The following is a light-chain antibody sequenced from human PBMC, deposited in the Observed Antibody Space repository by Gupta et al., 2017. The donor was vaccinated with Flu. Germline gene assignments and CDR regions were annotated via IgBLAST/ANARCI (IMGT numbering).Light chain of an antibody. CDR2: QDD. CDR1: KLDNKY. Sequence: SYELTQPPSVSVSPGQTASITCSGDKLDNKYACWYQQKPGQSPVLVIYQDDKRPSGIPERFSGSNSGNTATLTISGTQPMDEAEYYCQTWDSSTAFYVFGTGTKVTVL. J-gene: IGLJ1*01. V-gene: IGLV3-1*01. CDR3: QTWDSSTAFYV.